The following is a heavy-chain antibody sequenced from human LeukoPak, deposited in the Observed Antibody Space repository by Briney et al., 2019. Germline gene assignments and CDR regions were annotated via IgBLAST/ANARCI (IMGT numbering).Heavy chain of an antibody. CDR3: ARGEAMAHLFGY. CDR1: GFTFSSYG. Sequence: PGGSLRLSCAASGFTFSSYGMHWVRQAPGKGLEWVAVIWYDGSNKYYADSVKGRFTISRDNSKNTLYLQMNSLRAEDTAVYYCARGEAMAHLFGYWGQGTLVTVSS. J-gene: IGHJ4*02. V-gene: IGHV3-33*01. CDR2: IWYDGSNK. D-gene: IGHD5-18*01.